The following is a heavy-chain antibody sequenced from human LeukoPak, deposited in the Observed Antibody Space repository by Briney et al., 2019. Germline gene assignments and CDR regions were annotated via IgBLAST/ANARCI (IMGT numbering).Heavy chain of an antibody. CDR2: IIPIFGTA. D-gene: IGHD3-10*01. J-gene: IGHJ6*03. CDR3: ARNYYGSGRTSYYYYYMDV. V-gene: IGHV1-69*06. Sequence: ASVKVSCKASGGTFSSYAISWVRQAPGQGLEWMGGIIPIFGTANYAQKFQGRVTITADKSTSTAYMELSSLRSEDTAVYYCARNYYGSGRTSYYYYYMDVWGKGTTVTISS. CDR1: GGTFSSYA.